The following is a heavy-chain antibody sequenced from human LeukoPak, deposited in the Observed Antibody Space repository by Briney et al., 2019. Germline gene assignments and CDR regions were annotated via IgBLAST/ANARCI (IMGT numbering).Heavy chain of an antibody. CDR1: GYTFTSYD. Sequence: ASVKVSCEASGYTFTSYDINWVRQATGQGLEWMGWMNPNSGNTGYAQKFQGRVTMTRNTSISTAYMELSSLRSEDTAVYYCARHGGLANWFDPWGQGTLVTVSS. CDR3: ARHGGLANWFDP. CDR2: MNPNSGNT. V-gene: IGHV1-8*01. D-gene: IGHD5-24*01. J-gene: IGHJ5*02.